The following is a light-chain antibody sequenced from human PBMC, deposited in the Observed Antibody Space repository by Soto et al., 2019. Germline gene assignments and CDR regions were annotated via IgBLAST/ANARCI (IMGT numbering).Light chain of an antibody. CDR1: SSNIGSNT. CDR2: SNN. V-gene: IGLV1-44*01. J-gene: IGLJ2*01. Sequence: QSVLTQPPSASGTPGQRVTISCSGSSSNIGSNTVNWYQQLPGTAPKLLIYSNNQRPSGVPDRFSGSKSGTSASLAISGLQSEVEADYYCAAWDDSLNGHVVFGGRTQLTVL. CDR3: AAWDDSLNGHVV.